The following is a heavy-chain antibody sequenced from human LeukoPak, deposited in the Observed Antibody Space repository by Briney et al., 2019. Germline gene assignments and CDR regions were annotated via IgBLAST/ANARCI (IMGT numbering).Heavy chain of an antibody. J-gene: IGHJ3*02. CDR1: GFTFSNYN. Sequence: PGGSLRLSCAASGFTFSNYNIDWVRHAPGKGLEWVLFVGSSSSPIYYADSVKGRFTVSRDNAKNSLYLHLNSPRDEDTAVYYCARDPRPYSGSGLHFDIWGQGTLVTVSS. CDR2: VGSSSSPI. V-gene: IGHV3-48*02. CDR3: ARDPRPYSGSGLHFDI. D-gene: IGHD1-26*01.